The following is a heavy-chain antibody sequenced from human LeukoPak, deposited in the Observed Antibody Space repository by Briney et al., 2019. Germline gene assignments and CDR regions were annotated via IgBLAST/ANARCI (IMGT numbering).Heavy chain of an antibody. CDR2: IKQDGSEK. CDR1: GFTFSTYW. V-gene: IGHV3-7*05. Sequence: GGSLRLSCVASGFTFSTYWMSWVRQAPGKGLEWVANIKQDGSEKYYVDSVKGRFTISRDNAKNSLYLHMNSLRAEDTAVYYCARDYPPPPVAGPCYFDYWGQGTLVTVS. J-gene: IGHJ4*02. CDR3: ARDYPPPPVAGPCYFDY. D-gene: IGHD6-19*01.